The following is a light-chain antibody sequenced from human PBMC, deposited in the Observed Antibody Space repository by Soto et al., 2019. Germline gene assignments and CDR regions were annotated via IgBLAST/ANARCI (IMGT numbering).Light chain of an antibody. V-gene: IGKV1-33*01. Sequence: DIQMTQSPSSLSASVGDRVTITCQASQDISNYLNWYQQKPGKAPKLLIYDASNLETGVPSRFSGSGSGTDFTFTISSLQPEDIATYYCQQYDNLPITVGQGTRRAIK. J-gene: IGKJ5*01. CDR2: DAS. CDR1: QDISNY. CDR3: QQYDNLPIT.